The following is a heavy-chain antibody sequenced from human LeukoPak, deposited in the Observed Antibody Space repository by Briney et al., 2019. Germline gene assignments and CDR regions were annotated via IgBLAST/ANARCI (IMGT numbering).Heavy chain of an antibody. CDR1: GFTFSSYS. CDR2: ISSSSSYI. Sequence: GGSLRLSCEASGFTFSSYSMNWVRQAPGKGLEWVSSISSSSSYIYYADSVKGRFTISRDNAKNSLYLQMNSLRAEDTAVYYCARGLPTLGVYYGMDVWGQGTTVTVSS. CDR3: ARGLPTLGVYYGMDV. J-gene: IGHJ6*02. V-gene: IGHV3-21*01.